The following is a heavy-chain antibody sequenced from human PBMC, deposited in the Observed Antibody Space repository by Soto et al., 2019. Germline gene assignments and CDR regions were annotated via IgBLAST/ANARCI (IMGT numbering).Heavy chain of an antibody. J-gene: IGHJ4*02. CDR2: IKSKTDGGTT. CDR3: TTDRLFRYFDWLALDY. CDR1: GFTFSNAW. D-gene: IGHD3-9*01. Sequence: EVQLVESGGGLVKPGGSLRLSCAASGFTFSNAWMSWVRQAPGKGLEWVGRIKSKTDGGTTDYAAPVKGRFTISRDDSKNTLYLQMNSLKTEDTAVYYCTTDRLFRYFDWLALDYWGQGTLVTVSS. V-gene: IGHV3-15*01.